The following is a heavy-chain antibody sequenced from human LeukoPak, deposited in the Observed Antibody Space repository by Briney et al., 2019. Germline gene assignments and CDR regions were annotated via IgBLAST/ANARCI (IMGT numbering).Heavy chain of an antibody. D-gene: IGHD6-6*01. V-gene: IGHV3-11*01. CDR3: AIFPEYSSISRGTALDY. J-gene: IGHJ4*02. CDR2: IDNSSTTV. Sequence: GGTLRLSCAASGLTFRDFYMSWVRQAPGKGLEWISYIDNSSTTVYYADSVKGRFTISRDNSKNTLYLQMNSLRAEDTAVYYCAIFPEYSSISRGTALDYWGQGTLVTVSS. CDR1: GLTFRDFY.